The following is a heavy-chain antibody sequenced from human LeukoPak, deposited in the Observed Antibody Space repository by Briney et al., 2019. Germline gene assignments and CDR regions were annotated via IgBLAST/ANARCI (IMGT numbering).Heavy chain of an antibody. CDR1: GYTFTSYY. V-gene: IGHV1-46*01. D-gene: IGHD3-22*01. CDR3: AREVRDYYDSSGYSLDY. J-gene: IGHJ4*02. CDR2: INPSGGST. Sequence: ASVKVSCKASGYTFTSYYMHWVRQAPGEGLGWRGIINPSGGSTSYAQKFQSRVTMTRDTSTSTVYMGRSSVRSEETAGCLSAREVRDYYDSSGYSLDYWGQGTLVTVSP.